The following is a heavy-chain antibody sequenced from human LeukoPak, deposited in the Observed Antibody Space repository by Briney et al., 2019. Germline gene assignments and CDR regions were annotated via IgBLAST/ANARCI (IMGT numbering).Heavy chain of an antibody. D-gene: IGHD3-10*01. V-gene: IGHV3-74*01. J-gene: IGHJ3*02. CDR3: ARDPRYYYGSGNSLGAFDI. CDR1: GFTFSSYW. CDR2: INHDESSI. Sequence: QAGGSLRLTCAASGFTFSSYWMNWVRQAPGKGLVWVSRINHDESSISYADSVKGRFTISRDNAKNTLYLQMNSLRAEDTAVYYCARDPRYYYGSGNSLGAFDIWGQGTMVTVSS.